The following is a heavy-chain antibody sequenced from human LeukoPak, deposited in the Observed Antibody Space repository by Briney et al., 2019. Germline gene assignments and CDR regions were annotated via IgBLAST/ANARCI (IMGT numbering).Heavy chain of an antibody. V-gene: IGHV3-30-3*01. D-gene: IGHD3-9*01. CDR2: ISYDGSNK. CDR1: GFTFSSYA. Sequence: PGRSLRLSCAASGFTFSSYAMHWVRQAPGKGLEWVAVISYDGSNKYYADSVKGRFTISRDNPKNTLYLQMNSLRAEDTAVYYCAREPPLVMGAVVYYFDYWGQGTLVTVSS. J-gene: IGHJ4*02. CDR3: AREPPLVMGAVVYYFDY.